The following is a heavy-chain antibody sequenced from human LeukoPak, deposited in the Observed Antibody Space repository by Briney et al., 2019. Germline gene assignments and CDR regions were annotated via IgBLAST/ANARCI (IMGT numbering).Heavy chain of an antibody. V-gene: IGHV4-34*01. CDR3: ARGGYYGDYGY. J-gene: IGHJ4*02. Sequence: PSETLSLTCAVYGESFSGYYWSWIRQPPGKGLEWIGEINHSGSTNYNPSLKSRVTISVDTSKNQFSLKLSSVTAADTAVYYCARGGYYGDYGYWGQGTLVTVSS. D-gene: IGHD4-17*01. CDR2: INHSGST. CDR1: GESFSGYY.